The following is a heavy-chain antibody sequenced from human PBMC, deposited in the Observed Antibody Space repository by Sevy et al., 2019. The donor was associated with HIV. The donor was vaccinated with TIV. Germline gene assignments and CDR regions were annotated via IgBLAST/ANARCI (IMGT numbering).Heavy chain of an antibody. D-gene: IGHD1-1*01. CDR3: AKAGCINWFYYYYGMDV. J-gene: IGHJ6*02. CDR1: GVTFSDYA. V-gene: IGHV3-23*01. CDR2: ISGFGDKT. Sequence: GGSLRLSCAVSGVTFSDYAMSWVRQAPGKGLEWVSFISGFGDKTYYAASVRGRFTISRENSKNTLHRQMNSLRAEDTAVYYCAKAGCINWFYYYYGMDVWGQGTTVTVSS.